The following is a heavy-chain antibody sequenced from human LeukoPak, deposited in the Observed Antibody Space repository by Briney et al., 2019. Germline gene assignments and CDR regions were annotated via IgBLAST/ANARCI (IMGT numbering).Heavy chain of an antibody. Sequence: SETLSLTCTVSGGSISSYYWSWIRQPPGKGLEWIGYIYYSGSTNYNPSLKSRVTISVDTSKNQFSLKLSSVTAADTAVYYCATFSAAGTYYFDYWGQGTLVTVSS. D-gene: IGHD6-13*01. CDR1: GGSISSYY. CDR3: ATFSAAGTYYFDY. J-gene: IGHJ4*02. CDR2: IYYSGST. V-gene: IGHV4-59*01.